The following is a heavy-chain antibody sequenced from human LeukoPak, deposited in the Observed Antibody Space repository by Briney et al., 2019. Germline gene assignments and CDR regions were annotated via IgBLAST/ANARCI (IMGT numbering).Heavy chain of an antibody. CDR1: GFTFISYW. V-gene: IGHV3-33*08. J-gene: IGHJ3*02. Sequence: PGGSLRLSCAASGFTFISYWMHWVRQAPGKGLEWVALIWYDGSNKNYADSVKGRFTISRDNSKNTLFLQMNSLRAEDTAVYYCAREASDAFDIWGQGTMVTVSS. CDR2: IWYDGSNK. CDR3: AREASDAFDI.